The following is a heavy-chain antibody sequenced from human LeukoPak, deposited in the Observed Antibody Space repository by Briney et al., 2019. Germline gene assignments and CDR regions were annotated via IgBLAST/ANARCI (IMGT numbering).Heavy chain of an antibody. V-gene: IGHV5-51*01. CDR1: GYKFTNYW. CDR3: ARRLRGDYALGAFDI. D-gene: IGHD4-17*01. Sequence: GESLKISCKGSGYKFTNYWIAWVRQMPGKGLEWMGIIYPGDSDTRYSPSFQGQVTISADKSISTAYLQWSSLKASDTAMYYCARRLRGDYALGAFDIWGQGTMVTVSS. CDR2: IYPGDSDT. J-gene: IGHJ3*02.